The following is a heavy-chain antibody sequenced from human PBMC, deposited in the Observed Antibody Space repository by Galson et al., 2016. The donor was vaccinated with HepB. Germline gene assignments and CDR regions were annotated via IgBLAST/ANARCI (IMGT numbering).Heavy chain of an antibody. CDR1: GFTFSNAW. CDR2: IKSKTDGGTT. CDR3: STEGWPAGMDV. J-gene: IGHJ6*02. V-gene: IGHV3-15*01. D-gene: IGHD2-15*01. Sequence: SLRLSCAASGFTFSNAWMSWVRQAPGKGLEWVGRIKSKTDGGTTDYAAPVKGRFIISRDDSKNKLYLQMNSLKTEDTAVYYCSTEGWPAGMDVWGQGTTVTVSS.